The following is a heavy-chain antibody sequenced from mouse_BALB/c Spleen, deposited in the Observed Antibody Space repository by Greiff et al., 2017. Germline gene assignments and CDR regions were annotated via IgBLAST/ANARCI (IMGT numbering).Heavy chain of an antibody. J-gene: IGHJ4*01. V-gene: IGHV5-4*02. CDR3: ARWGNYYAMDY. CDR2: ISDGGSYT. Sequence: EVQLVESGGGLVKPGGSLKLSCAASGFTFSDYYMYWVRQTPEKRLEWVATISDGGSYTYYPDSVKGRFTISRDNAKNNLYLQMSSLKSEDTAMYYCARWGNYYAMDYWGQGTSVTVSS. CDR1: GFTFSDYY.